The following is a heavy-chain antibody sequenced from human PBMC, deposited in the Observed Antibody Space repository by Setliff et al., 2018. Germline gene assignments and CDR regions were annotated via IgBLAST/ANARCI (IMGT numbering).Heavy chain of an antibody. Sequence: ASVKVSCKASGYTFRNYAFAWVRQAPGRGLEWVGWISVYNGDTNYAQKFQGRVTLTTDTSTSTAYMELRSLTSDDSAFYYCARAPSVELVTIRTNSWFTYWGQGTLVTRLL. CDR3: ARAPSVELVTIRTNSWFTY. J-gene: IGHJ4*02. V-gene: IGHV1-18*01. CDR1: GYTFRNYA. D-gene: IGHD5-18*01. CDR2: ISVYNGDT.